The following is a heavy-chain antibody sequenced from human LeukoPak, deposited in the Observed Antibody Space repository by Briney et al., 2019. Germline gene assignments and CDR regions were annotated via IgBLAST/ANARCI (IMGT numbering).Heavy chain of an antibody. CDR3: ASDGNYYDSSGTVDY. V-gene: IGHV3-7*01. CDR2: INQHGSEK. Sequence: GGSLRLSCAAPGFTFSSYWMSWVRQVPGKGLEWVANINQHGSEKYYVDSVRGRFTISRDNAENSLYLQMNSLRAEDTAIYYCASDGNYYDSSGTVDYWGQGTLVTVSS. D-gene: IGHD3-22*01. J-gene: IGHJ4*02. CDR1: GFTFSSYW.